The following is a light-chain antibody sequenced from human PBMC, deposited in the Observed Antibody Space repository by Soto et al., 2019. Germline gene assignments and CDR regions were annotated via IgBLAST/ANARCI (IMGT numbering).Light chain of an antibody. CDR1: SSNLGSNY. CDR2: RNN. Sequence: QSVLTQPPSASGTPGQRVTISCSGSSSNLGSNYVYWYQQFSGTAPKLLIYRNNQRPSGVPDRFSGSKSGNTASLTISGLQADDEDDYFWCSYTASDLWVFGGGTKLTVL. CDR3: CSYTASDLWV. J-gene: IGLJ3*02. V-gene: IGLV1-47*01.